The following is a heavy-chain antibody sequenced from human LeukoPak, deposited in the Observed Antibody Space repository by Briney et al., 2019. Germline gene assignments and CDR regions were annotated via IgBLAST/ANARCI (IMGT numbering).Heavy chain of an antibody. CDR2: ISGNGGTT. Sequence: GGSLRLSCAASGFTFSRDAMNWVRQAPGEGLEWVSIISGNGGTTYYADAVKGRFTISRDNSKNTLYLQINSLRVEDTAFYYCARPAYCSGGSCYEDYWGQGTLVTVSS. V-gene: IGHV3-23*01. J-gene: IGHJ4*02. D-gene: IGHD2-15*01. CDR3: ARPAYCSGGSCYEDY. CDR1: GFTFSRDA.